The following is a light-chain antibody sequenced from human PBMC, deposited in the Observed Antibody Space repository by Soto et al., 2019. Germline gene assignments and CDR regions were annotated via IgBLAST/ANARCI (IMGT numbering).Light chain of an antibody. Sequence: DIQMTQSPSSLSASVGDRVTITCRASQSITNSLNWYQHKPGKAPTLVVYAASNLQSGVPSRFSGSGSGTDFTLTISSLQPEDFATYFCQQGHSMPFTFGPGTKVDIK. CDR1: QSITNS. CDR3: QQGHSMPFT. V-gene: IGKV1-39*01. J-gene: IGKJ3*01. CDR2: AAS.